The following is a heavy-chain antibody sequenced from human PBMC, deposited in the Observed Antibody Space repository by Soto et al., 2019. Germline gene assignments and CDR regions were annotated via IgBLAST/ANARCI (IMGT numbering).Heavy chain of an antibody. CDR3: ARGTVGTNPNWLGP. CDR2: IYKSGDT. Sequence: EVQPVESGGGLVQPGGSLRLSCAASGFTVSSSYQYWVRQAPGKGLEWVSSIYKSGDTYYADSVKGRFTISRDNYKSTVFLQMNSLRAEDTAVYYCARGTVGTNPNWLGPWGQGTLVTVSS. CDR1: GFTVSSSY. D-gene: IGHD1-26*01. V-gene: IGHV3-66*01. J-gene: IGHJ5*02.